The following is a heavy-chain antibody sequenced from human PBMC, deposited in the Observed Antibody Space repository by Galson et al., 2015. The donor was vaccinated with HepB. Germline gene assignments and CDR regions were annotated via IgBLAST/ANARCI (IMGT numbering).Heavy chain of an antibody. CDR1: GGSISPYY. CDR3: ARRDYGSGDYSFDI. Sequence: SETLSLTCTVSGGSISPYYWSWIRQPPGKGLEWIGYIYYSGSTNYNPSLKSRVTISVDTSKNQFSLKLSSVIAADTAVYFCARRDYGSGDYSFDIWGQGTMVTVSS. D-gene: IGHD3-10*01. CDR2: IYYSGST. J-gene: IGHJ3*02. V-gene: IGHV4-59*08.